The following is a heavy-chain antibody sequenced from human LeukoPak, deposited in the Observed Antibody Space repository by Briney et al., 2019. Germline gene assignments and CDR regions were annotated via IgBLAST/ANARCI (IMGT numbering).Heavy chain of an antibody. V-gene: IGHV3-30*02. J-gene: IGHJ4*02. CDR2: TRYDGSNK. D-gene: IGHD3-16*02. Sequence: GGSLRLSCAVSGFIISRYGMHWVRQPPGKGLEWVAFTRYDGSNKYFADSVKGRFTISRDNSKNTLYLQMQSLRLEDSAIYYCAKDLFGDYVWGTYRAIDTWGQGTLVTVSS. CDR1: GFIISRYG. CDR3: AKDLFGDYVWGTYRAIDT.